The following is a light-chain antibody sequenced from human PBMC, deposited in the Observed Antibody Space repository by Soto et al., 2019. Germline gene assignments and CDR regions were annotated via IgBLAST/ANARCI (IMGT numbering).Light chain of an antibody. CDR2: ELS. CDR1: SSDVGGYNH. V-gene: IGLV2-14*01. CDR3: SSYTSSSTLLYV. J-gene: IGLJ1*01. Sequence: QSVLTQPASVSGSPGQSITISCTGTSSDVGGYNHVSWYQQYPGKAPKLIIYELSNRPSGISNRFSGSKSGNTASLTIFGLQTEDEADYYCSSYTSSSTLLYVFGTGTKLTVL.